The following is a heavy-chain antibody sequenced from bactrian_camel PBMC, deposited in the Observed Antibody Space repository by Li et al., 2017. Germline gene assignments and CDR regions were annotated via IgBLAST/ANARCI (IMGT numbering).Heavy chain of an antibody. CDR2: ITSENEA. J-gene: IGHJ6*01. V-gene: IGHV3S6*01. CDR1: GFTFSSYW. Sequence: VQLVESGGGLVQPGGSLTLSCAASGFTFSSYWMYWVRQAPGQSLEWVSSITSENEAVYADAVKERFTISRDNAKNTVFLHMNSLKPEDTAMYYCAARSVGWCPLFEHWLGKRAYTPGGYFANWGQGTQVTVS. D-gene: IGHD1*01. CDR3: AARSVGWCPLFEHWLGKRAYTPGGYFAN.